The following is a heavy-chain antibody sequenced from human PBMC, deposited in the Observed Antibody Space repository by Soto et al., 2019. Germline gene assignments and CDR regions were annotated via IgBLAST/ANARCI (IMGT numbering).Heavy chain of an antibody. Sequence: PGESLKISCKGSGGSFTSYWIGWVRQMPGKGLEWMGIIYPGDSDTRYSPSFQGQVTISADKSISTAYLQWSSLKASDTAMYYCARPRSSSRNYYGMDDWGQGTTVTVSS. V-gene: IGHV5-51*01. D-gene: IGHD6-13*01. CDR2: IYPGDSDT. CDR1: GGSFTSYW. J-gene: IGHJ6*02. CDR3: ARPRSSSRNYYGMDD.